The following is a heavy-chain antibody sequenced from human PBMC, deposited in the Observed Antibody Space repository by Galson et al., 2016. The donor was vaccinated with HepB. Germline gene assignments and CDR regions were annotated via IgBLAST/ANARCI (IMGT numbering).Heavy chain of an antibody. CDR2: INLSAGSV. CDR1: GYTFTNYY. Sequence: SVKVSCKASGYTFTNYYMHWVRQAPGQGLEWMGIINLSAGSVNYAEKFQDRVSMTRDTSTNTVYMELRSLRSDDTAVYYCARGPNQLFPVNWFDPWGQGTLVTVSS. CDR3: ARGPNQLFPVNWFDP. V-gene: IGHV1-46*01. J-gene: IGHJ5*02. D-gene: IGHD2-2*01.